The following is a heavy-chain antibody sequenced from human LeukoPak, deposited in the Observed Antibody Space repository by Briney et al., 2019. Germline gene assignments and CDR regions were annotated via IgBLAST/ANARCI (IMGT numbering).Heavy chain of an antibody. J-gene: IGHJ4*02. CDR3: VRESRPGRDMGLYHNLDY. V-gene: IGHV3-7*01. D-gene: IGHD1-1*01. CDR2: IKEDGTEK. Sequence: PGGSLRLSCAGAGFTFSDFWMTWVRQTPGKGLEWVANIKEDGTEKNLVDSVKGRFTISRDNTKNLLFLEMNNLRGDDTAIYYCVRESRPGRDMGLYHNLDYWRQGTLVAVSS. CDR1: GFTFSDFW.